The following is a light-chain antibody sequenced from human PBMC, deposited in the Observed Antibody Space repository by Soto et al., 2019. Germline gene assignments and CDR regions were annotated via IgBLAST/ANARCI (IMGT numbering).Light chain of an antibody. CDR2: VAS. V-gene: IGKV3D-15*01. CDR3: QQYNNWPPIT. J-gene: IGKJ5*01. CDR1: PSVTNY. Sequence: VVLTQSPATLSFSPGDIATLSCSSSPSVTNYLSCYQQKPGQAPRLLICVASTRATGIPARFSGSGSGTEFTLSISSLQSEDFAIYYCQQYNNWPPITFGQGTRLEIK.